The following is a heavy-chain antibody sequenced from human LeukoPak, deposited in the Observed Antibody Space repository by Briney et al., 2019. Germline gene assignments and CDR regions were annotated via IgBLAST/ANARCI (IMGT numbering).Heavy chain of an antibody. V-gene: IGHV3-48*03. CDR1: GFTFSSYE. CDR3: ARGALALNY. J-gene: IGHJ4*02. Sequence: GGSLRLSCAASGFTFSSYEMNWVRQAPGKGLEWVSYISSSGNTIYYADSVKGRFTISRDNAKNSLYLQMNSLRAEDTAVYYCARGALALNYWGQGTLVTVSS. CDR2: ISSSGNTI.